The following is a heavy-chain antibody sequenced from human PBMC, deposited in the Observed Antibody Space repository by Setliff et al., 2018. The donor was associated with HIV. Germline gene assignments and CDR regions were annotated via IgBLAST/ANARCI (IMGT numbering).Heavy chain of an antibody. V-gene: IGHV4-38-2*01. J-gene: IGHJ5*02. CDR1: GYSIRSGYY. CDR3: ARWMTSRINRRHLRGDWFDP. D-gene: IGHD1-1*01. CDR2: IFHSGST. Sequence: SETLSLTCAVSGYSIRSGYYWGWIRQSPGKGLEWIGSIFHSGSTYTSPSLRSRVTMSVDTSKNQFSLNLNSVTATDTAVYYCARWMTSRINRRHLRGDWFDPWGQGSLVTVSS.